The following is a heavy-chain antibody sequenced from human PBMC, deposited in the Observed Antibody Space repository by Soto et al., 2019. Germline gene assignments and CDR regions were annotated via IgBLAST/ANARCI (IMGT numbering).Heavy chain of an antibody. D-gene: IGHD3-22*01. CDR3: ARLADYYDSRNNWFDP. V-gene: IGHV1-2*02. CDR2: INPNSGGT. J-gene: IGHJ5*02. CDR1: GYTFTGYY. Sequence: ASVKVSCKASGYTFTGYYMHWVRQAPGQGLEWMGWINPNSGGTNYAQKFQGRVTMTRDTSISTAYMELSRLRSDDTAVYYCARLADYYDSRNNWFDPWGQGTLVTVSS.